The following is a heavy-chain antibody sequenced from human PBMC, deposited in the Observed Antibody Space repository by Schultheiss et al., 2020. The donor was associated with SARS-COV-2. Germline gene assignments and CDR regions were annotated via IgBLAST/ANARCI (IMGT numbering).Heavy chain of an antibody. CDR1: GFTFSTYG. Sequence: GGSLRLSCAASGFTFSTYGMHWVRQAPGKGLEWVANIWYDGSNKYYADSVKGRFSISRDNSKNTLYLQMNSLRAEDTAVYYCAKSYTAMVMVDWFDPWGQGTLVTVSS. D-gene: IGHD5-18*01. CDR3: AKSYTAMVMVDWFDP. CDR2: IWYDGSNK. V-gene: IGHV3-30*02. J-gene: IGHJ5*02.